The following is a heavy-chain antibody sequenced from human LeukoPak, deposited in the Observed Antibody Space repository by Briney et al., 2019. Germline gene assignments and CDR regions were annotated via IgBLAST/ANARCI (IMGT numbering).Heavy chain of an antibody. CDR2: ISSSGSTI. V-gene: IGHV3-11*01. Sequence: GGSLRLSCAASGFTFSDYYMSWIRQAPGKGLEWVSYISSSGSTIYYADSVKGRFTISRDNAKNSLYLQMNSLRAEDTAVYYCARVKYYYDSSGYYSGDYWGQGALVTVSS. CDR1: GFTFSDYY. D-gene: IGHD3-22*01. CDR3: ARVKYYYDSSGYYSGDY. J-gene: IGHJ4*02.